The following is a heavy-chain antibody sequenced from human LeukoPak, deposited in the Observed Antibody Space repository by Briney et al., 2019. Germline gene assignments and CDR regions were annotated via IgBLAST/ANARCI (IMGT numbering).Heavy chain of an antibody. D-gene: IGHD1-26*01. V-gene: IGHV4-59*06. Sequence: NASETLSLTCTVSGGSISGYYWSWLRQPPGKGLEWIGYIYYSGSVYYNPSLKSRVTISVDTSKNQFSLKLSSVTAADTAVYYCARGSGYFDYWGQGTLVTVSS. J-gene: IGHJ4*02. CDR1: GGSISGYY. CDR2: IYYSGSV. CDR3: ARGSGYFDY.